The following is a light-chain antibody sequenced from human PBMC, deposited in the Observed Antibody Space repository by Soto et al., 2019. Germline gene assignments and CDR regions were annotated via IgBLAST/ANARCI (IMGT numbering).Light chain of an antibody. V-gene: IGKV1-13*02. J-gene: IGKJ2*01. CDR1: QGISSA. CDR2: DAS. Sequence: AIQLTQSPSSLSASVGDRVTITCRASQGISSALAWYQQKPGKTPKLLIYDASSLESGVPSRFSGSGSGTDFTLTISSLQPEDLAIYYCQQFNTYPPYTFGQGTKLEIK. CDR3: QQFNTYPPYT.